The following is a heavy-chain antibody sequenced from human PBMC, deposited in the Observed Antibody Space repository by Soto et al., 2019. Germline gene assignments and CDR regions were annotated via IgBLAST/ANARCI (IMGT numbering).Heavy chain of an antibody. CDR3: ARARSRYRRGWHLDY. CDR1: GFTFSTYA. V-gene: IGHV3-23*01. J-gene: IGHJ4*02. CDR2: ITGSGGTT. Sequence: EVQLLQSGGGLVQPGGSLRLSCAASGFTFSTYAMTWVRQAPGKGLELVSRITGSGGTTHHADSVKGRFTITRDNSQSTLYRQMKSLRAEDTAVYFCARARSRYRRGWHLDYWCLGTLVTVSS. D-gene: IGHD3-16*02.